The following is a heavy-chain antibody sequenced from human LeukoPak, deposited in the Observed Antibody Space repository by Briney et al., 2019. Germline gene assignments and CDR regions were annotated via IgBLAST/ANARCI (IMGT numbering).Heavy chain of an antibody. D-gene: IGHD5-18*01. CDR2: ISAYNGNT. CDR1: GYTFTSYG. J-gene: IGHJ4*02. V-gene: IGHV1-18*01. Sequence: ASVKVSCKASGYTFTSYGISWVRQAPGQGLEWMGWISAYNGNTNYAQKFQGRVTMTRDMSTSTVYMELSSLRSEDTAVYYCARGSGYSYAYFDYWGQGTLVTVSS. CDR3: ARGSGYSYAYFDY.